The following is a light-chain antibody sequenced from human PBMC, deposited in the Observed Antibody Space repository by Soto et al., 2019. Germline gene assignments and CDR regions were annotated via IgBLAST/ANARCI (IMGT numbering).Light chain of an antibody. CDR3: QQSYNTPLT. CDR1: QTIWSY. Sequence: DIEMTQSPSSLSASVGERVTITCRASQTIWSYLNWYQQKPGKAPKLLIYTTSTLQSGVPSRFSCSGSGTDFTLTISTLQPEDFATYYCQQSYNTPLTFGPGTNVDV. J-gene: IGKJ3*01. V-gene: IGKV1-39*01. CDR2: TTS.